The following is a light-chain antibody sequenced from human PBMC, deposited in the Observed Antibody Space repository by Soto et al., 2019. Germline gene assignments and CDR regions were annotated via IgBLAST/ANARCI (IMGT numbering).Light chain of an antibody. CDR1: SGNIGSYSL. CDR3: CSYAGSVV. Sequence: QAVVTQPASVSGSPGQSITISCTGTSGNIGSYSLVSWYQQYPGKVPKLIIYEVHKRPSGVSDRFSGSKSGATASLVISGLQPEDEADYYCCSYAGSVVFGGGTKLTVL. J-gene: IGLJ2*01. V-gene: IGLV2-23*02. CDR2: EVH.